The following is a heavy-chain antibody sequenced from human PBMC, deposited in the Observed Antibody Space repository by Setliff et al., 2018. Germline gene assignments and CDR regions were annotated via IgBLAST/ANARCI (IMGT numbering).Heavy chain of an antibody. D-gene: IGHD1-26*01. V-gene: IGHV4-30-4*08. CDR2: IYHSGSA. Sequence: SETLSLTCTVSGDSISSGDYLWSWIRQPPGKGLEWIAYIYHSGSAYYNPSLKSRVTMSVDTSKNQFSLHLTSVTAADTAVYYCAREVGTSTSSDAFDVWGQGMMVTVSS. J-gene: IGHJ3*01. CDR1: GDSISSGDYL. CDR3: AREVGTSTSSDAFDV.